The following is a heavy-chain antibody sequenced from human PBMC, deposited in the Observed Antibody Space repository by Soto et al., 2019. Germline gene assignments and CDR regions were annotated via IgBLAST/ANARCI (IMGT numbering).Heavy chain of an antibody. V-gene: IGHV4-4*02. J-gene: IGHJ5*02. CDR2: IFHDGNT. CDR3: ARHEGWTGPDQ. CDR1: GASIGSGGW. Sequence: TLSLTCAVSGASIGSGGWWSWVRQPPGKGLEWIAEIFHDGNTNYSPSLKSRVTISVDKSQNQFSLNVYSVTAADTTVYYCARHEGWTGPDQWGQGTLVTVSS. D-gene: IGHD2-8*02.